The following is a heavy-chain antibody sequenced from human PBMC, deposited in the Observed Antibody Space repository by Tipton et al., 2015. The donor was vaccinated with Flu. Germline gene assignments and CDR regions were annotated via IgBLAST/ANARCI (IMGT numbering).Heavy chain of an antibody. CDR3: ARGRPQFGRVDY. CDR1: GGSISSYY. Sequence: TLSLTCTVSGGSISSYYWSWIRQPPGKGLEWIGYIYYSGSTNYNPSLKSRVTISVDTSKNQFSLKLSSVTAADTAVYYCARGRPQFGRVDYWGQGTLVTVSS. CDR2: IYYSGST. J-gene: IGHJ4*02. D-gene: IGHD3-16*01. V-gene: IGHV4-59*01.